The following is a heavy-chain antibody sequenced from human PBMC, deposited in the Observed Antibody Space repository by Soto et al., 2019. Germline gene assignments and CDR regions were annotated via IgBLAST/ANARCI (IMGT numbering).Heavy chain of an antibody. D-gene: IGHD4-17*01. CDR2: ITDNVGIT. Sequence: WGSLRLSCAASGFTFSRDGMSWVRQAPGKGLEWVSLITDNVGITYYADSVKGRFTISRDNTKKTLFLQMNSLRAEDTAVYYCAKERLTTTASEYLGQGAIVSVSA. CDR1: GFTFSRDG. CDR3: AKERLTTTASEY. V-gene: IGHV3-23*01. J-gene: IGHJ4*01.